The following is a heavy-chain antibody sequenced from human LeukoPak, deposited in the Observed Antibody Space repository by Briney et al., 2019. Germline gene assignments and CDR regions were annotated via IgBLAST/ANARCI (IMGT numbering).Heavy chain of an antibody. J-gene: IGHJ4*02. V-gene: IGHV3-9*01. CDR3: VTGVRGAAAGGGGEFDY. Sequence: GGSLRLSCVASGFTFPESAMHWVRQAPGKGLEWVSGISWNSGDAGYADSVKGRFTISRDNAKNCLYLQMTSLRVEDTALYYCVTGVRGAAAGGGGEFDYWGQGTLVSVSS. CDR2: ISWNSGDA. D-gene: IGHD6-13*01. CDR1: GFTFPESA.